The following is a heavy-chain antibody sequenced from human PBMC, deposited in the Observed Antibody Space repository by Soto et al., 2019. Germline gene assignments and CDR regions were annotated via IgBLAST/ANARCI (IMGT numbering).Heavy chain of an antibody. CDR3: ARDEYYGSGSPYYYYGIDF. J-gene: IGHJ6*02. Sequence: QVQLVQSGAEVKKPRSSVKVSCKASGGTFSSYALSWVRQAPGQGLKWMGGIIPIFGTANYAQKFQGRVKITADKSTSTAYMELSSLRSEDTAVYYFARDEYYGSGSPYYYYGIDFWGQGTTVTVSS. CDR2: IIPIFGTA. D-gene: IGHD3-10*01. CDR1: GGTFSSYA. V-gene: IGHV1-69*06.